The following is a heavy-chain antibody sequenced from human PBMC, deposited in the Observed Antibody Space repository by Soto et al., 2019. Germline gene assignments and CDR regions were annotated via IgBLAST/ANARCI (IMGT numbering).Heavy chain of an antibody. CDR1: GGTFSSYA. D-gene: IGHD5-18*01. J-gene: IGHJ5*02. CDR2: IIPIFGTA. CDR3: AREGLGYSYAHNWFDP. Sequence: QVQLVQSGAEVKKPGSSVKVSCKASGGTFSSYAISWVRQAPGQGLEWMGGIIPIFGTANYAQKFQGRVTITADESTSTAYMKLSSLRSEDTAVYYCAREGLGYSYAHNWFDPWGQGTLVTVSS. V-gene: IGHV1-69*01.